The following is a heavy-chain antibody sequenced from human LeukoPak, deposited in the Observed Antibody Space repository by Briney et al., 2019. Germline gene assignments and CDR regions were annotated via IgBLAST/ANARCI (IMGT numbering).Heavy chain of an antibody. CDR1: GFTFSSYA. CDR2: ISYDGSNK. J-gene: IGHJ4*02. CDR3: ARYGQWLAYDYFDY. V-gene: IGHV3-30-3*01. D-gene: IGHD6-19*01. Sequence: GGSLRLSCAASGFTFSSYAMHWVRQAPGKGLEWVAVISYDGSNKYYADSVKGRFTISRDNSKTTLYLQMSGLRAEDTAVYYCARYGQWLAYDYFDYWGQGTLVTVSS.